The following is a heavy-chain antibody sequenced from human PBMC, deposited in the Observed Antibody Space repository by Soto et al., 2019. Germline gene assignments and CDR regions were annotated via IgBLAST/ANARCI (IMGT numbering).Heavy chain of an antibody. CDR3: ARPQSCGSSTCYDSLYYQYMDV. CDR1: GCSIRSSHYF. V-gene: IGHV4-39*01. Sequence: SETLSLTCSVFGCSIRSSHYFWGWVRQPPGKGLEWIGSIYHSWATFYDPYLRNRVTLSVDTTNNQLSLRLSSVTAADPAVYFCARPQSCGSSTCYDSLYYQYMDVWGKGTMVTVSS. CDR2: IYHSWAT. D-gene: IGHD3-16*01. J-gene: IGHJ6*03.